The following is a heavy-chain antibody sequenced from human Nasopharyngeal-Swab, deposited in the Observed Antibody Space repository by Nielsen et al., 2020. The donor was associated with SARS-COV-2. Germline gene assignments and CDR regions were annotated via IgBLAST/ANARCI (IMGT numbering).Heavy chain of an antibody. CDR3: AKGHSSSWPGYYYGMDV. CDR1: GFTFSSYA. CDR2: ISGSGGST. D-gene: IGHD6-13*01. J-gene: IGHJ6*02. V-gene: IGHV3-23*01. Sequence: GGSLRLSCAASGFTFSSYAMSWVRQAPGKGLEWVSAISGSGGSTYYADSVKGRFTISRDNSKNTLYLQMNSLRAEDTAVYYCAKGHSSSWPGYYYGMDVWGQGTTVTVSS.